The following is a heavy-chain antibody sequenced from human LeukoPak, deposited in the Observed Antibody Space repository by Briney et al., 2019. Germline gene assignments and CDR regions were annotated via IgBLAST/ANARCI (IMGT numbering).Heavy chain of an antibody. V-gene: IGHV4-4*02. CDR1: GGSLSSSNW. CDR2: IYHSGST. Sequence: SGTLSLTCAVSGGSLSSSNWWSWVRQPPGKGLEWIGEIYHSGSTNYNPSLKSRVTISVDKYKNQFSLKLSSVTAADTAVYYCARGGDIVVVVAATPWFSVGYYYRMDVWGQGTTVTVSS. D-gene: IGHD2-15*01. J-gene: IGHJ6*02. CDR3: ARGGDIVVVVAATPWFSVGYYYRMDV.